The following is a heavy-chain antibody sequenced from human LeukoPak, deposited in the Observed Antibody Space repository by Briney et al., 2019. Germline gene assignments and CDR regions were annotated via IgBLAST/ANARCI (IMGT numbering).Heavy chain of an antibody. V-gene: IGHV3-53*01. J-gene: IGHJ4*02. D-gene: IGHD1-26*01. CDR2: IYSGGST. Sequence: PGGSLRLSCAASGFTVSSNYMSWVRQAPGKGLEWVSVIYSGGSTYYADSVKGRFTISRDNSKNTLYLQMNSLRAEDTAVYYCARLSIVGATHEADYDYWGQGTLVTVSS. CDR3: ARLSIVGATHEADYDY. CDR1: GFTVSSNY.